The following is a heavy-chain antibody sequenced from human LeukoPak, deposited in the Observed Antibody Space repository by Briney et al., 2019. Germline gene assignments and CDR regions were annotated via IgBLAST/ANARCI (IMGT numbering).Heavy chain of an antibody. D-gene: IGHD2-15*01. Sequence: PGGSLRLSCAASGFTFSSYAMSWVRQPPGKGLEWIGYIYYSGSTNYNPSLKSRVTISVDTSKNQFSLKLSSVTAADTAVYYCARGGVVVVAAIEYWGQGTLVTVSS. CDR3: ARGGVVVVAAIEY. J-gene: IGHJ4*02. CDR2: IYYSGST. V-gene: IGHV4-59*01. CDR1: GFTFSSYA.